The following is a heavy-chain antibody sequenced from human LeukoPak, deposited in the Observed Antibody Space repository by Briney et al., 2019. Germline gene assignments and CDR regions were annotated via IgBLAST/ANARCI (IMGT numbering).Heavy chain of an antibody. CDR2: IYYSGST. CDR1: GGSISSYY. Sequence: SETLCLTCTVSGGSISSYYWSWIRQPPGKGLEWIGYIYYSGSTNYNPSLKSRVTISVDTSKNQFSLKLSSVTAADPAVYYCAKSTYGSGRMDYWGQGTLVTVSS. J-gene: IGHJ4*02. V-gene: IGHV4-59*01. D-gene: IGHD3-10*01. CDR3: AKSTYGSGRMDY.